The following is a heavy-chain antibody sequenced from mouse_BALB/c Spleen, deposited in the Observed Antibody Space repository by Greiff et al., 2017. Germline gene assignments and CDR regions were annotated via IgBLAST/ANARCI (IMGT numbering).Heavy chain of an antibody. CDR3: AGGVGRKLDY. CDR2: VAPGSGGT. Sequence: DLVKPGASVKLSCKASGYTFTSYWINWIKQRPGQGLEWIGRVAPGSGGTYYNEMFKGKATLTVDTSSSTAYIQLSSLASEDSAVYCCAGGVGRKLDYWGRGTTLTVSA. J-gene: IGHJ2*01. CDR1: GYTFTSYW. D-gene: IGHD1-1*02. V-gene: IGHV1S41*01.